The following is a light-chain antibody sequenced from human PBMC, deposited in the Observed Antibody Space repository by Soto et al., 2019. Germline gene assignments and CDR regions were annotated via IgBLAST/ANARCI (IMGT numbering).Light chain of an antibody. Sequence: EIVLTQSPGTLSLSPGERATLSCMASQSIRSNYLAWYQQIPGQAPRFLIYGAFSRATGIPARFSGSGSGTEFTLTISSLQSEDFAVYYCQQYNDWPRTFGQGTKVDI. V-gene: IGKV3-15*01. CDR2: GAF. J-gene: IGKJ1*01. CDR3: QQYNDWPRT. CDR1: QSIRSN.